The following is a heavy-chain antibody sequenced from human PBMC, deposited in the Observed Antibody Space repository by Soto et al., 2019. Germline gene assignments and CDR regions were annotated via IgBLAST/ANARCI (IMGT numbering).Heavy chain of an antibody. Sequence: SETLSLTCVVSGGSFSTYYHSWIRQSPGKGLEWIGEINHNGNNNYSPSLKSRVTMSLDTSKNQFSLKLTSVTAADTAVYYCARGGSNDWQVAFDIWGQGTMVTVSS. D-gene: IGHD3-9*01. V-gene: IGHV4-34*01. J-gene: IGHJ3*02. CDR1: GGSFSTYY. CDR2: INHNGNN. CDR3: ARGGSNDWQVAFDI.